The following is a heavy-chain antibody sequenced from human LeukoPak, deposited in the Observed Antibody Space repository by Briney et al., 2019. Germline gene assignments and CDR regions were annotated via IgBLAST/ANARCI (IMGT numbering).Heavy chain of an antibody. CDR3: AREYSSSFDN. CDR1: GYTFTGYY. CDR2: INPNSGDT. J-gene: IGHJ4*02. D-gene: IGHD6-6*01. Sequence: ASVKVSCKASGYTFTGYYMNWVPQAPGQRLEWLGWINPNSGDTNYAQRFQGKVTMTRDTSISTAYMELSRLTSDDTAVYYCAREYSSSFDNWGQGTLVTVSS. V-gene: IGHV1-2*02.